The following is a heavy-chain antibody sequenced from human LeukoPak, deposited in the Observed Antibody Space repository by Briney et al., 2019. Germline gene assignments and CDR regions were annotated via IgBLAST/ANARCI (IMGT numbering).Heavy chain of an antibody. CDR3: AGTTIMDDAFDI. Sequence: SETLSLTCAVSGYSISSGYYWDWIRQPPGKGLEWIGSIYHSGSTYYNPSLKSRVTISVDTSKNQFSLKLSSVTAADTAVYYCAGTTIMDDAFDIWGQGTMVTVSS. CDR2: IYHSGST. CDR1: GYSISSGYY. J-gene: IGHJ3*02. D-gene: IGHD5-12*01. V-gene: IGHV4-38-2*01.